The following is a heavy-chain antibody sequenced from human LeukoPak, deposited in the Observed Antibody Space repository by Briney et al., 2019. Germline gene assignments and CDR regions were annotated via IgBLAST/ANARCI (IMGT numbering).Heavy chain of an antibody. Sequence: GALRLSCAASGFTFSSYAMSWVRQAPGKGLEWVSAISGSGGSTYYADSVKGRFTISRDNSKNTLYLQMNSLRAEDTAVYYCAKDPSRARINDAFDIWGQGTMVTVSS. J-gene: IGHJ3*02. V-gene: IGHV3-23*01. CDR1: GFTFSSYA. CDR2: ISGSGGST. CDR3: AKDPSRARINDAFDI.